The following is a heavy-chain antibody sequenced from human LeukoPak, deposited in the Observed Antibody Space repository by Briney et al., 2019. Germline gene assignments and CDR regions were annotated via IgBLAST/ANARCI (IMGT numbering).Heavy chain of an antibody. D-gene: IGHD3-3*01. V-gene: IGHV1-2*02. CDR3: ARDARGITIFGVVPYYFDC. Sequence: ASVKVSCKASGYTFTGYYMHWVRQAPGQGLEWMGWINPNSGGTNYAQKFQGRVTMTRDTSISTAYMELSRLRSDDTAVYYCARDARGITIFGVVPYYFDCWGQGTLVTVSS. CDR1: GYTFTGYY. CDR2: INPNSGGT. J-gene: IGHJ4*02.